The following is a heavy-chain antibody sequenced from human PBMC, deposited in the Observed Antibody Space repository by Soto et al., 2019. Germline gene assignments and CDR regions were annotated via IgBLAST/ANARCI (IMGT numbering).Heavy chain of an antibody. CDR1: GYTFTGYY. D-gene: IGHD3-10*01. J-gene: IGHJ5*02. CDR3: ARGTQLLWFGESINWFDP. Sequence: ASVKVSCTASGYTFTGYYMHWVRQAPGQGLEWRGWINPNSGGTNYAQKFQGRVTMTRDTSISTAYMELSRLRSDDTAVYYCARGTQLLWFGESINWFDPWCQGTLVTVSS. CDR2: INPNSGGT. V-gene: IGHV1-2*02.